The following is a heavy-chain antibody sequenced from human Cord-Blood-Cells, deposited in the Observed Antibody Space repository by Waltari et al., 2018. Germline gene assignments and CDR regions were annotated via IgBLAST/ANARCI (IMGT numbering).Heavy chain of an antibody. V-gene: IGHV4-30-2*01. CDR2: IYHSGST. CDR1: GGSISSGGYS. J-gene: IGHJ2*01. Sequence: QLQLQESSSGLVKPSQTLSLTCAVSGGSISSGGYSWSWIRQPPGKGLEWIGYIYHSGSTYYNPSLKSRVTISVDRSKNQFSLKLSSVTAADTAVYYCARDSNWYFDLWGRGTLVTVSS. CDR3: ARDSNWYFDL.